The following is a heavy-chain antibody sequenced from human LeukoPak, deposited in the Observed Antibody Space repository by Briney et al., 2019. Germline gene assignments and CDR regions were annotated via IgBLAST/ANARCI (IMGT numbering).Heavy chain of an antibody. V-gene: IGHV4-31*03. CDR1: GGSISSGGYY. J-gene: IGHJ4*02. CDR2: IYYSGST. CDR3: ARDITAAAGTGIGFDY. D-gene: IGHD6-13*01. Sequence: SETLSLTCTVSGGSISSGGYYWSWIRQHPGKGLEWIGYIYYSGSTYYNPSLKSRVTISVDTSKNQFSLKLSSVTAADTAVYYCARDITAAAGTGIGFDYWGQGTLVTVSS.